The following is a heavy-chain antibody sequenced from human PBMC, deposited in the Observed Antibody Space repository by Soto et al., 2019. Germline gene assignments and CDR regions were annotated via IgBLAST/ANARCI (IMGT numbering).Heavy chain of an antibody. Sequence: QVQLVQSGAEVKKPGSSVKVSCKASGDTFSFYTINWVRQAPGLGLEWMGRVNPIVSMSNNAEKFQGRGTITADKSTNTAYMQLSSLRSEDTAIYYCAASYGLGDRAFDYCGQGALVTVSS. CDR1: GDTFSFYT. J-gene: IGHJ4*02. CDR3: AASYGLGDRAFDY. V-gene: IGHV1-69*02. D-gene: IGHD3-10*01. CDR2: VNPIVSMS.